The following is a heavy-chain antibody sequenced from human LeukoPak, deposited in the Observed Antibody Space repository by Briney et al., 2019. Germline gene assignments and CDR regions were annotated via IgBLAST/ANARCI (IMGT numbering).Heavy chain of an antibody. CDR2: INHSGST. CDR1: GGSFSGYY. D-gene: IGHD6-13*01. J-gene: IGHJ4*02. V-gene: IGHV4-34*01. CDR3: ARLSSSCYKYYFDY. Sequence: SETLSLTCAVYGGSFSGYYWSWIRQPPGKGLEWIGEINHSGSTNYNPSLKSRVTISVDTSKNQFSLKLCSVTAADTAVYYCARLSSSCYKYYFDYWGQGTLVTVSS.